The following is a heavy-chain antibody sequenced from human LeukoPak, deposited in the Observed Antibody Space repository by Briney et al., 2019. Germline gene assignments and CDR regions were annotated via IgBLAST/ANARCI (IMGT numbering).Heavy chain of an antibody. CDR2: ISGSGGST. CDR1: GFTFSSYA. Sequence: GGSLRHSCAASGFTFSSYAMSWVRQAPGKGLEWVSAISGSGGSTYYADPVKGRFTISRDNSKNTLYLQMNSLRAEDTAVYYCAKDSGCSSTSCFVNWFDPWGQGTLVTVSS. CDR3: AKDSGCSSTSCFVNWFDP. J-gene: IGHJ5*02. D-gene: IGHD2-2*01. V-gene: IGHV3-23*01.